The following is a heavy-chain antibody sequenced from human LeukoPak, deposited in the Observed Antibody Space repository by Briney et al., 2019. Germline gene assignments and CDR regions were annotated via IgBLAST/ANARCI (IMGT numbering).Heavy chain of an antibody. V-gene: IGHV4-30-2*01. D-gene: IGHD5-18*01. CDR3: DRTPVDTAMDNYFDY. J-gene: IGHJ4*02. CDR1: GGSISSGSYS. CDR2: IYHSGST. Sequence: SETLSLTCDVSGGSISSGSYSWSWIRQPPGKGLEGIGYIYHSGSTYYNPSLKSRVTISVDRSKNQFSLKLSSVTAADTAVYYCDRTPVDTAMDNYFDYWGQGTLVTVSS.